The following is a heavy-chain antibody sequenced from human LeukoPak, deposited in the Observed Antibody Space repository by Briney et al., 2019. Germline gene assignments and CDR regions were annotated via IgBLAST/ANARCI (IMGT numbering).Heavy chain of an antibody. V-gene: IGHV3-21*01. CDR3: ATDTIRD. J-gene: IGHJ4*02. CDR1: RFTFSNYT. CDR2: ISSSSVYI. Sequence: KAGGSLRLSCAAPRFTFSNYTLNWVRQAPGKGLEWVSSISSSSVYISYADSVKGRFTVSRDNAKNTLDLQMNSLRAEDTAVYYCATDTIRDWGQRTPVTVST. D-gene: IGHD1-14*01.